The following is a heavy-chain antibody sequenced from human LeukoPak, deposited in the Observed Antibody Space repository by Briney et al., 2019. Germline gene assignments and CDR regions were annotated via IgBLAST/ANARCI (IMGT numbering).Heavy chain of an antibody. V-gene: IGHV1-2*02. CDR2: INPYSGDT. CDR3: ARASVENTLRIDDY. J-gene: IGHJ4*02. CDR1: GYTFTYYY. D-gene: IGHD2-15*01. Sequence: ASVKVSCKASGYTFTYYYMHWVRQAPGQGLEWMGWINPYSGDTNYAQKFQGRVTMTRDTSITTAHMDLSRLKSDDTAVYYCARASVENTLRIDDYWGQGTLVTVSS.